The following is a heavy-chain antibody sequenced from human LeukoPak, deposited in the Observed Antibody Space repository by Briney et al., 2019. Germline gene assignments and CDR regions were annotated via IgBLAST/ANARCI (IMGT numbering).Heavy chain of an antibody. CDR2: ISAYNGNT. V-gene: IGHV1-18*01. CDR1: GYTFTSYG. Sequence: ASVKVSCKASGYTFTSYGISWVRQAPGQGLEWMGWISAYNGNTNYAQKLQGRVTMTTDTSTSTAYMELRSLRSDDTAVYYRARDRNYYDSSAYYFFDYWGQGTLVTVSS. J-gene: IGHJ4*02. D-gene: IGHD3-22*01. CDR3: ARDRNYYDSSAYYFFDY.